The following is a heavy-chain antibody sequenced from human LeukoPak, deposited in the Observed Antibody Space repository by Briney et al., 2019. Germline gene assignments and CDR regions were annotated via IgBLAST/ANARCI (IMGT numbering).Heavy chain of an antibody. CDR2: INEVGSDK. Sequence: GGSLRLSCAASGFTFSNHAMSWVRQAPGKGLEWVASINEVGSDKQYMDSVKGRLSISRDNPKNSLYLQMNSPRAEDTAVYFCARHGNWAFDFWGQGTMVTVSS. J-gene: IGHJ3*01. CDR3: ARHGNWAFDF. D-gene: IGHD1-1*01. V-gene: IGHV3-7*04. CDR1: GFTFSNHA.